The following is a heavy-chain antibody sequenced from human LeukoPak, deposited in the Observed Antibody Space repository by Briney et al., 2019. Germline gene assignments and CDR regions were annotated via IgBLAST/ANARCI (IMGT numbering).Heavy chain of an antibody. V-gene: IGHV4-39*07. CDR3: ARASWTDYYGMDV. CDR2: IYYSGST. J-gene: IGHJ6*02. Sequence: PSETLSLTCTVSGGSISSSSYYWGWIRQPPGKGLEWIGSIYYSGSTYYNPSLKSRVTISVDTSKNQFSLKLSSVTAADTAVYYCARASWTDYYGMDVWGQGTTVTVS. CDR1: GGSISSSSYY. D-gene: IGHD1-1*01.